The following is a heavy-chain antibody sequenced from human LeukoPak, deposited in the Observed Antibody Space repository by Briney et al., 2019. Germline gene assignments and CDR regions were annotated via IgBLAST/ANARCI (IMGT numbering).Heavy chain of an antibody. V-gene: IGHV3-64*01. CDR1: GFTFRTCT. Sequence: GGSLRLSCAASGFTFRTCTMHWVRQAPGQGLQYVSPLNSDGGCTLNAKSVKGRFTISRGNSKNTLYLQMNSLRAEDTAVYYCARDSSDGRQDYWGQGTLVTVSS. CDR3: ARDSSDGRQDY. CDR2: LNSDGGCT. D-gene: IGHD2-15*01. J-gene: IGHJ4*02.